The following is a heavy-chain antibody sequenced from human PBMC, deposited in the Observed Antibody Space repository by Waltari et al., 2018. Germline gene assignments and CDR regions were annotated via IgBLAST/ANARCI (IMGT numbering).Heavy chain of an antibody. D-gene: IGHD3-3*01. J-gene: IGHJ5*02. Sequence: QVQLQESGPGLVKPSETLSLTCTVSGGSIRSYYWSWIRQPAGKGLEWIGRIYISGSPNYNPSLKSRVTMSLDTSKNHFSLTLSSVTAADTAVYYCARVFWTSASSGVSFLDPWGQGTLVTVSS. CDR1: GGSIRSYY. V-gene: IGHV4-4*07. CDR3: ARVFWTSASSGVSFLDP. CDR2: IYISGSP.